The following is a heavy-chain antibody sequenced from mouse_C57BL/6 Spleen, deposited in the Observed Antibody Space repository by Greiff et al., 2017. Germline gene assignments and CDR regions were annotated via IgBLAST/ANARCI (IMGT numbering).Heavy chain of an antibody. D-gene: IGHD2-1*01. Sequence: VQLQESGAELVKPGASVKISCKASGYAFSSYWMNWVKQRPGKGLEWIGQIYPGDGDTNYNGKFKGKATLTADKSSSTAYMQLSSLPSEDSAVYVCARLSGNYFMDYWGQGTSVTVSS. V-gene: IGHV1-80*01. CDR2: IYPGDGDT. J-gene: IGHJ4*01. CDR1: GYAFSSYW. CDR3: ARLSGNYFMDY.